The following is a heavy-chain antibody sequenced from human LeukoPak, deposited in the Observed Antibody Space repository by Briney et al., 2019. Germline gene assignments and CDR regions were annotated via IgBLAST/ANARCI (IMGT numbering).Heavy chain of an antibody. CDR3: ARDRYYGSGSYYRGWFDP. J-gene: IGHJ5*02. V-gene: IGHV3-7*04. Sequence: GGSLRLSCAASGFTFSSYWMSWVRQAPGKGLEWVANIKQDGSEKYYVDSVMGRFTISRDNAKNSLYLQMNSLRAEDTAVYYCARDRYYGSGSYYRGWFDPWGQGTLVTVSS. D-gene: IGHD3-10*01. CDR1: GFTFSSYW. CDR2: IKQDGSEK.